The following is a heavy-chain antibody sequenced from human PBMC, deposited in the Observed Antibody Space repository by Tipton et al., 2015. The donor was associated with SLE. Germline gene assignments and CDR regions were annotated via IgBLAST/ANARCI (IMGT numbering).Heavy chain of an antibody. CDR2: IYYSGRT. CDR1: GGSISSSSYY. CDR3: ARRRWEYQLPFDY. J-gene: IGHJ4*02. D-gene: IGHD2-2*01. V-gene: IGHV4-39*01. Sequence: TLSLTCTVSGGSISSSSYYWGWIRQPPGKGLEWIGSIYYSGRTYYNPSLKSRVTISVDTSKNQFSLKLSSVTAADTAVYYCARRRWEYQLPFDYWGQGTLVTVSS.